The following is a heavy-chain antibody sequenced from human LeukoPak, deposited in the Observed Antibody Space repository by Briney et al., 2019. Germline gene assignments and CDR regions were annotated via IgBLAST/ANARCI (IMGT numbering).Heavy chain of an antibody. CDR2: INHSGST. CDR1: GGSFSGYY. J-gene: IGHJ3*02. CDR3: ARGPDYVWGSYRSGAFDI. Sequence: PSETLSLTCAVYGGSFSGYYWSWIRQPPGKGLEWIGEINHSGSTNYNPYLKSRVTISVDTSKNQFSLKLSSVTAADTAVYYCARGPDYVWGSYRSGAFDIWGQGTMVTVSS. D-gene: IGHD3-16*02. V-gene: IGHV4-34*01.